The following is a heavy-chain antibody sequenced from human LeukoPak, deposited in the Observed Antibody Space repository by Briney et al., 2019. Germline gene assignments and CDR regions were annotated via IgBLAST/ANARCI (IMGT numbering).Heavy chain of an antibody. CDR3: ARDNSLRDTAWWFDP. V-gene: IGHV1-69*13. J-gene: IGHJ5*02. D-gene: IGHD5-24*01. Sequence: SVKVSCKASGGTFSSYAISWVRQAPGQGLEWMGGIIPIFGTANYAQKFQGRVTITADESTSTAYMELSSLRSEDTAVYYCARDNSLRDTAWWFDPWGQGTLVTVSS. CDR2: IIPIFGTA. CDR1: GGTFSSYA.